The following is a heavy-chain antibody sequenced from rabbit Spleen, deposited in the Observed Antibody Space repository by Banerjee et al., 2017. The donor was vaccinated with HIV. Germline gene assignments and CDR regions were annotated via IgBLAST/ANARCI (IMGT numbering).Heavy chain of an antibody. D-gene: IGHD7-1*01. CDR1: GFSFSSSYY. CDR3: ARSYSTTNDGYIHL. Sequence: QEQLVESGGGLVQPEGSLTLTCTASGFSFSSSYYMCWVRQAPGKGLEWIGCIYTGSSGSTYYASWAKGRFTISKTSTTVTLQMTSLTAADTATYFCARSYSTTNDGYIHLWGPGTLVTVS. CDR2: IYTGSSGST. J-gene: IGHJ4*01. V-gene: IGHV1S45*01.